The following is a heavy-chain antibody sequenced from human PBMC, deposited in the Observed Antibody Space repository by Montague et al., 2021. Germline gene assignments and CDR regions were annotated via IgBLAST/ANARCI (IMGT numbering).Heavy chain of an antibody. CDR2: N. Sequence: NDYAVSVKSRITINPDTSKNQISLQLNSVTPEDTAVYYCARNSASSDYWGQGTLVTVSS. D-gene: IGHD1-26*01. J-gene: IGHJ4*02. V-gene: IGHV6-1*01. CDR3: ARNSASSDY.